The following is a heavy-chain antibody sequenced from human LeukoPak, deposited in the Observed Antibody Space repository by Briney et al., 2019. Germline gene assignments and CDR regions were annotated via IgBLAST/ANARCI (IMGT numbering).Heavy chain of an antibody. D-gene: IGHD4-17*01. CDR2: INPNSGGT. CDR1: GYTFTGYY. V-gene: IGHV1-2*02. CDR3: ARLIYGDSPGYCFDY. Sequence: ASVKVSCKASGYTFTGYYMHWVRQAPGQGLEWMGWINPNSGGTNYAQKFQGRVTMTRDTSISTAYMELSRLRSDDTAVYYCARLIYGDSPGYCFDYWGQGTLVTVSS. J-gene: IGHJ4*02.